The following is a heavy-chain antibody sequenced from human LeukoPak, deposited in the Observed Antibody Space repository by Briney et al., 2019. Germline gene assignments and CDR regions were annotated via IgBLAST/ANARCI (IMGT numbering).Heavy chain of an antibody. CDR2: ISGGTT. Sequence: PGGSLRLSCTASGFTFGDYLMSWFRQAPGKGLDWIGFISGGTTEYATSVKGRFTISRDDSTSIAYLQMNSLTTEGTAVYYCSRGSGWLSVYWGQGTLVTVSS. D-gene: IGHD6-19*01. V-gene: IGHV3-49*03. J-gene: IGHJ4*02. CDR1: GFTFGDYL. CDR3: SRGSGWLSVY.